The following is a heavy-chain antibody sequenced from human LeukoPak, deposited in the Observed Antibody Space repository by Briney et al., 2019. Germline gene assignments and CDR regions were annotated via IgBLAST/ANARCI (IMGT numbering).Heavy chain of an antibody. CDR3: ARAVRWKGGMVRGAFDY. D-gene: IGHD3-10*01. CDR1: GGSFSGYY. J-gene: IGHJ4*02. V-gene: IGHV4-34*01. CDR2: INTSGST. Sequence: SETLSLTCAVYGGSFSGYYWSWIRQPPGKGLEWIGEINTSGSTNYTPSLKSRVTISIDTSKNQFSLKLSSVTAADTAVYYCARAVRWKGGMVRGAFDYWGQGTLATVSS.